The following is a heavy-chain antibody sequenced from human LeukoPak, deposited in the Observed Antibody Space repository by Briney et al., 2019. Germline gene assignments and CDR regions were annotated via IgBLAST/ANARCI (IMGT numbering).Heavy chain of an antibody. CDR2: INAGNGNT. CDR3: ARDEGYYYDSSGYSHYPNWFDP. CDR1: GYTFTSYA. D-gene: IGHD3-22*01. J-gene: IGHJ5*02. V-gene: IGHV1-3*01. Sequence: ASVTVSCKASGYTFTSYAMHWVRQAPGQRLEWMGWINAGNGNTKYSQKFQGRVTITRGTSASTAYMELSSLRSEDTAVYYCARDEGYYYDSSGYSHYPNWFDPWGQGTLVTVSS.